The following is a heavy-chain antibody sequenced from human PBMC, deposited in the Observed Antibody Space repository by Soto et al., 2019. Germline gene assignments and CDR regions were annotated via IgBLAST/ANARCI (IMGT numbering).Heavy chain of an antibody. D-gene: IGHD5-18*01. J-gene: IGHJ3*02. CDR3: AKDRSGGSGYSYGQGAFDI. V-gene: IGHV3-23*01. CDR2: ISGSGGST. CDR1: GFTFSSHS. Sequence: GGSLRLSCAASGFTFSSHSMSWVRPDPGKGLEWVSAISGSGGSTYYADSVKGRFTISRDNSKNTLYLQMNSLRAEDTAVYYCAKDRSGGSGYSYGQGAFDIWGQGTMVT.